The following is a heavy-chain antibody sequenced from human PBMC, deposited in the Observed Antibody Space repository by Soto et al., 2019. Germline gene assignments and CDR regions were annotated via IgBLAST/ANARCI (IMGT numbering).Heavy chain of an antibody. J-gene: IGHJ4*02. D-gene: IGHD6-13*01. CDR3: AKSLYPHQLARYYFDY. Sequence: GSLRLSCAASGFTFSSYAMSWVRQAPGKGLEWVSAISGSGGSTYYADSVKGRFTISRDNSKNTLYLQMNSLRAEDTAVYYCAKSLYPHQLARYYFDYWGQGTLVTVSS. CDR2: ISGSGGST. CDR1: GFTFSSYA. V-gene: IGHV3-23*01.